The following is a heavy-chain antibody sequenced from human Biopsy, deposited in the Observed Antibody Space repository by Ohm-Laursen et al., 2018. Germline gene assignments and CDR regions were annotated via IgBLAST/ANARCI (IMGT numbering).Heavy chain of an antibody. CDR3: AADINVWNVNY. D-gene: IGHD1-1*01. J-gene: IGHJ4*02. Sequence: ASVKVSCNVSGYTLTELSMHWVRQAPGKGLEWMGGFAPENGKTVYAQNFQARVSMTEDTSTDTAYMELRSLRSGDTAVYYCAADINVWNVNYWGQGTQVTVSS. CDR1: GYTLTELS. V-gene: IGHV1-24*01. CDR2: FAPENGKT.